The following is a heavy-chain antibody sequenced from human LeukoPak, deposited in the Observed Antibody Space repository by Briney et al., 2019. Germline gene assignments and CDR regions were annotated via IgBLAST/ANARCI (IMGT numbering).Heavy chain of an antibody. CDR3: ARGYCSGGSCYLVENWFDF. CDR2: INPKSGDT. D-gene: IGHD2-15*01. CDR1: GYTFSDYY. J-gene: IGHJ5*01. V-gene: IGHV1-2*06. Sequence: GASVKVSCKASGYTFSDYYMYWLRQAPGEGLEWMGRINPKSGDTNYAQNFQGRVTMTRDTSMNTAYMELSRLRSDDTAVYFYARGYCSGGSCYLVENWFDFWGQGTLVTVSS.